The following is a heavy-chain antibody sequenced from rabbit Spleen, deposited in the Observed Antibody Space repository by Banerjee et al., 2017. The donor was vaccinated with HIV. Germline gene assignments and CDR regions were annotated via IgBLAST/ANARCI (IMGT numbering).Heavy chain of an antibody. CDR1: GFSFSEKEV. CDR3: ARDLPDIIGWNFGF. CDR2: INTITGKT. V-gene: IGHV1S40*01. D-gene: IGHD1-1*01. J-gene: IGHJ4*01. Sequence: QSLEESGGALVTPGGTLTLTCKASGFSFSEKEVMCWVRQAPGKGLEWIGCINTITGKTVYATWAKGRFTISRASSTTVFLQMTSLTAADTATYFCARDLPDIIGWNFGFWGPGTLVTVS.